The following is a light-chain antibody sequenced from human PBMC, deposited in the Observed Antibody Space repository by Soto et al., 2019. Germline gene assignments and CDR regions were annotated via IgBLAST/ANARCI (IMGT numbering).Light chain of an antibody. Sequence: QSALTQPPSASGSPGQSVTISCTGTTSDVGGYNYVSWYQQHPGKAPKLLVYDVDKRPSGVPDRFSGSKSGNTASLTVSGLQAEDEADYYCFSFTSTNTHVFGSGTKLTVL. CDR3: FSFTSTNTHV. CDR1: TSDVGGYNY. V-gene: IGLV2-8*01. J-gene: IGLJ1*01. CDR2: DVD.